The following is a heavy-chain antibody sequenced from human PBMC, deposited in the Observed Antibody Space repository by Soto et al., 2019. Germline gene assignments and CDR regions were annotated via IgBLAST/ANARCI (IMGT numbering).Heavy chain of an antibody. CDR3: ASRYTYTWDSYFNY. Sequence: QVQLQESGPGLVKPSGTLSLTCTVSGDSISSNNWWSWVRQSPGKGLEWIGEIYHSGTTYYNPSLKHLVTTALDLSKHPFSLKLSSVTAADTAVYYCASRYTYTWDSYFNYWGQGTLVTVSS. D-gene: IGHD3-16*02. V-gene: IGHV4-4*02. J-gene: IGHJ4*02. CDR1: GDSISSNNW. CDR2: IYHSGTT.